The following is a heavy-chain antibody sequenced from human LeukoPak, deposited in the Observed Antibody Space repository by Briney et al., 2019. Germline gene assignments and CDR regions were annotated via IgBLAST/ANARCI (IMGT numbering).Heavy chain of an antibody. Sequence: GSLRLSCAASGFTFRSYAMQWVRQAPGKGLEWVSYITYNSGTIFYADSVKGRFTISRDNAKDSLYLQMRSLRDEDTAVYYCARDSGYSYADDYWGQGTLVTVSS. J-gene: IGHJ4*02. CDR1: GFTFRSYA. CDR3: ARDSGYSYADDY. V-gene: IGHV3-48*02. D-gene: IGHD5-18*01. CDR2: ITYNSGTI.